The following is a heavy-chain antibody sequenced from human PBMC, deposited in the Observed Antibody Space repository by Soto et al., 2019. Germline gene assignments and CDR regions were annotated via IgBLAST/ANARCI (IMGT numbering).Heavy chain of an antibody. D-gene: IGHD6-6*01. CDR3: AKGRDSSSSGNY. V-gene: IGHV3-30*18. CDR2: ISYDGSNK. Sequence: QVQLVESGGGVVQPGRSLRLSCAASGFTFSSYGMHWVRQAPGKGLEWVAVISYDGSNKYYADSVKGRFTISGDNSKNTLYLQMNSLRAEDTAVYYCAKGRDSSSSGNYWGQGTLVTVSS. CDR1: GFTFSSYG. J-gene: IGHJ4*02.